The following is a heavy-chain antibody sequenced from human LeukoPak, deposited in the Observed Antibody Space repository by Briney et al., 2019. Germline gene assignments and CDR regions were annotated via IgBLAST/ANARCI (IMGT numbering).Heavy chain of an antibody. Sequence: PGGSLRLSCAASGFTFSSYAMSWVRQAPGKGLEWVSAISGSGGSTYYADSVKGRFTISRDNSKNTLYLQMNSLNTDDTAVYYCARGGYCSGGRCYSDLDYWGQGTLVTVSS. V-gene: IGHV3-23*01. D-gene: IGHD2-15*01. CDR2: ISGSGGST. CDR1: GFTFSSYA. CDR3: ARGGYCSGGRCYSDLDY. J-gene: IGHJ4*02.